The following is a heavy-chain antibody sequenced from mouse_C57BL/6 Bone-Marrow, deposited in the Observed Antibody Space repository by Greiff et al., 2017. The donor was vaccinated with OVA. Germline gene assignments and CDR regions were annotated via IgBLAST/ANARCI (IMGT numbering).Heavy chain of an antibody. CDR2: ISNGGGST. J-gene: IGHJ2*01. CDR1: GFTFSDYY. D-gene: IGHD2-1*01. V-gene: IGHV5-12*01. Sequence: EVNLVESGGGLVQPGGSLKLSCAASGFTFSDYYMYWVRQTPEKRLEWVAYISNGGGSTYYPDTVKGRFTISRDNAKNTLYLQMSRLKSEDTAMYYCARQIYYGNYLDYWGQGTTLTVSS. CDR3: ARQIYYGNYLDY.